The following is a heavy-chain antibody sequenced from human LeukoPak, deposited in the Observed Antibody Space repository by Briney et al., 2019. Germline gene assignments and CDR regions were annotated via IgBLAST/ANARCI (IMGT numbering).Heavy chain of an antibody. J-gene: IGHJ5*02. V-gene: IGHV3-20*04. CDR1: GFTFDDYG. CDR2: INWNGGST. D-gene: IGHD3-3*01. CDR3: ARLSRFLEWLDWFDP. Sequence: PGGSLRLSCAASGFTFDDYGMSWVRQAPGKGLEWVSGINWNGGSTCYADSVKGRFTISRDNAKNSLYLQMNSLRAEDTALYYCARLSRFLEWLDWFDPWGQGTLVTVSS.